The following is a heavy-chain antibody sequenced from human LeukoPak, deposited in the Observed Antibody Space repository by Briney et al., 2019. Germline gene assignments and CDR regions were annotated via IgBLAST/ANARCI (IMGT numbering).Heavy chain of an antibody. Sequence: GGSLRLSCSASGFTFSSYWMSWVRQAPGKGLEWVANIKQDGSEKYYVDSVKGRFTISRDNAKNSLYLQMNSLRAEDTAVYYCARDASALKYSGSYYEGDYFDYWGQGTLVTVSS. CDR3: ARDASALKYSGSYYEGDYFDY. V-gene: IGHV3-7*01. CDR2: IKQDGSEK. D-gene: IGHD1-26*01. CDR1: GFTFSSYW. J-gene: IGHJ4*02.